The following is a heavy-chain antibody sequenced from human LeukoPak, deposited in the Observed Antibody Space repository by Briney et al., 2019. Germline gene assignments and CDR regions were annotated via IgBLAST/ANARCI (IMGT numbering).Heavy chain of an antibody. Sequence: ASVKVSCKASGYTFTSYDINWVRQATGQGLEWMGWISAYNGNTNYAQKLQGRVTMTTDTSTSTAYMELRSLRSDDTAVYYCARDNPELLWFGELNWFDPWGQGTLVTVSS. CDR1: GYTFTSYD. V-gene: IGHV1-18*01. J-gene: IGHJ5*02. CDR2: ISAYNGNT. D-gene: IGHD3-10*01. CDR3: ARDNPELLWFGELNWFDP.